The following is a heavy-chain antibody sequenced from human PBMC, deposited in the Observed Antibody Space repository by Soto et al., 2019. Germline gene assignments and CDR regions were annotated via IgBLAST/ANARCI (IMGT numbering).Heavy chain of an antibody. CDR1: GGSISSSSYY. D-gene: IGHD2-21*02. V-gene: IGHV4-39*01. CDR3: ARQAYCGGDCDAAWF. CDR2: SYYSGNT. J-gene: IGHJ4*02. Sequence: QLQLQESGPGLVKPSETLSLTCTVSGGSISSSSYYWGWIRQPPGTGLEWIGSSYYSGNTYYNPSLKSRVTVSVDTSKSQFSLKLSSVTAADTAVYYCARQAYCGGDCDAAWFWGQGTLVTVSS.